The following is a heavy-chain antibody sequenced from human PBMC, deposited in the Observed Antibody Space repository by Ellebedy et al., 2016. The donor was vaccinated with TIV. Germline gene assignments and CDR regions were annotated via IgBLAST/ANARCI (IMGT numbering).Heavy chain of an antibody. V-gene: IGHV1-2*02. CDR2: INTNTGDP. D-gene: IGHD3-9*01. CDR1: GYTFTDYF. Sequence: ASVKVSCQASGYTFTDYFMHWVRQAPGQGLEWKGWINTNTGDPIYAQKFQGRVTMTRDTYISTAYMELSRMRSDDTAVYYCAREYYDTLTGYSATNDYWGQGSLVTVSS. J-gene: IGHJ4*02. CDR3: AREYYDTLTGYSATNDY.